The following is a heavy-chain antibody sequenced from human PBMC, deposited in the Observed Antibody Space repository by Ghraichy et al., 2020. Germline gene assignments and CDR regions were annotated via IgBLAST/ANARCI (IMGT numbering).Heavy chain of an antibody. CDR3: ARRREQNWFDP. CDR1: GFTFSSSA. CDR2: LTSGGPT. J-gene: IGHJ5*02. D-gene: IGHD1-26*01. Sequence: GGSLRLSCAASGFTFSSSAMTWVRQPPGKGLEWVSYLTSGGPTYYADSVKGRFTISRDNSKNTLYLQMNSLRAEDTAVYYCARRREQNWFDPWGQGTLVTVSS. V-gene: IGHV3-23*01.